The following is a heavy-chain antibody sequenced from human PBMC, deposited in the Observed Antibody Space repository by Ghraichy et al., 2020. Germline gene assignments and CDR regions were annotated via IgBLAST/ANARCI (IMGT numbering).Heavy chain of an antibody. J-gene: IGHJ6*02. Sequence: SETLSLTCTVSGGSISSSSYYWGWIRQPPGKGLEWIGSIYYSGSTYYNPSLKSRVTISVDTSKNQFSLKLSSVTAADTAVYYCARHVGPLTPKPKSSPPWNFYYGMDVWGQGTTVTVSS. CDR2: IYYSGST. CDR1: GGSISSSSYY. V-gene: IGHV4-39*01. CDR3: ARHVGPLTPKPKSSPPWNFYYGMDV. D-gene: IGHD3/OR15-3a*01.